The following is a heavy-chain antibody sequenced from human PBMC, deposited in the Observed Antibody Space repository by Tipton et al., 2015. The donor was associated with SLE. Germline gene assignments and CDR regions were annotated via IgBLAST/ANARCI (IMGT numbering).Heavy chain of an antibody. V-gene: IGHV4-59*08. CDR3: ARRRHYYDSSGPNWFDP. Sequence: TLSLTCTVSGGSISSYYWSWIRQPPGKGLEWIGYTYYSGSTNYNPSLKSRVTISVDTSKNQFSLKLSSVTAADTAVYYCARRRHYYDSSGPNWFDPWGQGTLVTVSS. D-gene: IGHD3-22*01. J-gene: IGHJ5*02. CDR2: TYYSGST. CDR1: GGSISSYY.